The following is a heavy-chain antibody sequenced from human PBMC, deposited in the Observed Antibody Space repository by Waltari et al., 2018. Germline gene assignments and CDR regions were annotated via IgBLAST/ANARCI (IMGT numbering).Heavy chain of an antibody. D-gene: IGHD1-26*01. V-gene: IGHV3-9*01. CDR1: GFTFEDYA. J-gene: IGHJ4*02. Sequence: EIQLVESGGGLAQPGRSLRLSCAASGFTFEDYAMHWVRQTPWKGLEWVSGITWNSNKIGYADSVKGRFTISRDNAKKSLYLQMNSLRTEDTALYYCAKGHSGSYGLDYWGQGTPVTVSS. CDR2: ITWNSNKI. CDR3: AKGHSGSYGLDY.